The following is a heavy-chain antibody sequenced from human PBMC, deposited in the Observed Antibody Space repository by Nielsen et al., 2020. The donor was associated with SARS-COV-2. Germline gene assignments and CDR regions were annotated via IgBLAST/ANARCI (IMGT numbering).Heavy chain of an antibody. CDR1: GGSSSSGGYY. J-gene: IGHJ4*02. CDR2: IYYSGST. D-gene: IGHD3-3*01. Sequence: SETLSLTCTVSGGSSSSGGYYWSGIRQHPGKGREWIGNIYYSGSTYYNPSLKSRVTISVDTSKNQFSLKLSSVTAADTAVYYCARGYPKSTIRFLEWKLPYFDYWGQGTLVTVSS. V-gene: IGHV4-31*03. CDR3: ARGYPKSTIRFLEWKLPYFDY.